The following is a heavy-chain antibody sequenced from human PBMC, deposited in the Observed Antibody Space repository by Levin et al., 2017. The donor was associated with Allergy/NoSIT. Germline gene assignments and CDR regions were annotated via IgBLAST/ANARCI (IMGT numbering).Heavy chain of an antibody. Sequence: SQTLSLPCTVSGGSIRSYYWSWIRQPPGKGLEWIGYIYSSGSTDYNPSLKSRVTISVDTSKNQFSLKLSSVTAADTAVYYCARDSSSWYRAFDIWGQGTLVTVSS. CDR2: IYSSGST. D-gene: IGHD6-13*01. CDR3: ARDSSSWYRAFDI. J-gene: IGHJ3*02. V-gene: IGHV4-59*01. CDR1: GGSIRSYY.